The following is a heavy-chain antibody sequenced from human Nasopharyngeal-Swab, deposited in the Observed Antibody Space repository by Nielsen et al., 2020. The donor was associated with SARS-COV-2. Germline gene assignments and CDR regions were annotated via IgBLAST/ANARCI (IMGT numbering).Heavy chain of an antibody. Sequence: GGSLRLSCAASGFTLSIYAMTWVRQAPGKGLEWVSTISGSGDTTYYADSVKGRFTISRDNSKNTLYLQMNSLRAEDTAIYYCAKDSYSGSGSYKYYYFYYGMDVWGQGTTVTVSS. CDR3: AKDSYSGSGSYKYYYFYYGMDV. D-gene: IGHD3-10*01. V-gene: IGHV3-23*01. CDR1: GFTLSIYA. J-gene: IGHJ6*02. CDR2: ISGSGDTT.